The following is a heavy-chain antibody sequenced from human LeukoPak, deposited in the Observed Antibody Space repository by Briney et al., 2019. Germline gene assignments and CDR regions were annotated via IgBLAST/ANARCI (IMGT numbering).Heavy chain of an antibody. CDR2: ISGSGGST. J-gene: IGHJ6*02. Sequence: GGSLRLSCAASGFTFSSYAMNWVRQAPGKGLEWVSAISGSGGSTYCADSVKGRFTISRDNSKNTLYLQMNSLRAEDTAVYYCAKGANYYYGMDVWGQGTTVTVSS. V-gene: IGHV3-23*01. CDR3: AKGANYYYGMDV. CDR1: GFTFSSYA.